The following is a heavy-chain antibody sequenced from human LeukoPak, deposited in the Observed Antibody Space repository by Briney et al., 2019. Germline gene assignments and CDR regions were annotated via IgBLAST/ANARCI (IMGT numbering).Heavy chain of an antibody. V-gene: IGHV4-4*02. CDR1: GGSISSSNW. D-gene: IGHD2-8*01. J-gene: IGHJ4*02. CDR2: IYYSGST. Sequence: PSETLSLTCAVSGGSISSSNWWSWVRQPPGKGLEWIGYIYYSGSTNYNPSLKSRVTISVDTSKNQFSLKLSSVTAADTAVYYCARGVYEGHFDYWGQGTLVTVSS. CDR3: ARGVYEGHFDY.